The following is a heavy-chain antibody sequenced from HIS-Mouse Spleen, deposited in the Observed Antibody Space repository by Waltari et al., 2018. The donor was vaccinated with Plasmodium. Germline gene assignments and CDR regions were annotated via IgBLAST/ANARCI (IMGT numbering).Heavy chain of an antibody. J-gene: IGHJ4*02. CDR3: TKSSKGTGNLWDY. CDR1: GFTFSSYA. D-gene: IGHD3-9*01. Sequence: EVQLLESGGGLVQPGGSLRLSCAASGFTFSSYAMSWVRQAPGIGLYTAAPIIGSVGSTYYPTSLKGRFTISRENSKNTLYLQMNSLRADDPAVYYCTKSSKGTGNLWDYWGQGTLVTVSS. CDR2: IIGSVGST. V-gene: IGHV3-23*01.